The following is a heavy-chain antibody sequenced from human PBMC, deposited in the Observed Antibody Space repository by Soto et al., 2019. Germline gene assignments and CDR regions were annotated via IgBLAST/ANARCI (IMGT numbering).Heavy chain of an antibody. CDR3: ARERITMVRGVTYYYYYGMDV. V-gene: IGHV3-30-3*01. CDR1: GFSFSSYA. Sequence: LGGSLRLSCTASGFSFSSYAMHWVRQAPGKGLEWVAVISYDGSNKYYADSVKGRFTISRDNSKNTLYLQMNSLRAEDTAVYYCARERITMVRGVTYYYYYGMDVWGQGTTVTVSS. J-gene: IGHJ6*02. D-gene: IGHD3-10*01. CDR2: ISYDGSNK.